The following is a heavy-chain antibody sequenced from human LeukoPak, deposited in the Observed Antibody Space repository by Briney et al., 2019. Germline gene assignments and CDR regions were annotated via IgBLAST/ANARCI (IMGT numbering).Heavy chain of an antibody. CDR1: GFTFISYW. Sequence: PGGSLRLSCEASGFTFISYWMGWVRQAPGKGLEWVANIKQGGGEKYYVESVKGRFTISRDNAKNSLHLQMNSLRAEDTAIYYCVRERGLLYSDWLRDFDLWGRGTLVSVSS. CDR3: VRERGLLYSDWLRDFDL. V-gene: IGHV3-7*01. J-gene: IGHJ2*01. D-gene: IGHD3-9*01. CDR2: IKQGGGEK.